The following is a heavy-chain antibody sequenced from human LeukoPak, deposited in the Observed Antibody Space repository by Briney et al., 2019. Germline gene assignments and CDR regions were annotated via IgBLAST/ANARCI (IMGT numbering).Heavy chain of an antibody. Sequence: PSETLSLTCTVSGGSISSGGYYWSWIRQPPGKGLEWIGYIYHSGSTYYNPSLKSRVTISVDTSKNQFSLKLSSVTAADTAVYYCAREGAYSNPYNWFDPWGQGTLVAVSS. CDR2: IYHSGST. CDR3: AREGAYSNPYNWFDP. V-gene: IGHV4-30-2*01. D-gene: IGHD4-11*01. J-gene: IGHJ5*02. CDR1: GGSISSGGYY.